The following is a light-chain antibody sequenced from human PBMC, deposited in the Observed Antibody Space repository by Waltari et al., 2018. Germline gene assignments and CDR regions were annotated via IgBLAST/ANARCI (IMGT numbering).Light chain of an antibody. J-gene: IGLJ3*02. V-gene: IGLV2-23*02. CDR2: DVN. CDR3: CSYAGNYIWV. Sequence: QSALTQPAAVSGSPGQSVTISCTGASSDIGRYDLVSWYQQYPGNAPKLVISDVNKRPSGVSDRCSGSKSGDTASLTISGLHFEDEADYYCCSYAGNYIWVFGGGTRLTVL. CDR1: SSDIGRYDL.